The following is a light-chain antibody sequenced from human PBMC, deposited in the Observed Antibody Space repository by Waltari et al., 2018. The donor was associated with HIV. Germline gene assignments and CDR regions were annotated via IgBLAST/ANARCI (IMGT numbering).Light chain of an antibody. Sequence: DIQMTQSPSTLSASVGDRVTITCRASQSINTWLAWYQQKPGKAPNLLISQASNLESGVPSRFSGSRSGTEFTLTISSLQPGDFATYYCQQYNTYPWTFGQGTKVEIK. CDR2: QAS. CDR3: QQYNTYPWT. J-gene: IGKJ1*01. V-gene: IGKV1-5*03. CDR1: QSINTW.